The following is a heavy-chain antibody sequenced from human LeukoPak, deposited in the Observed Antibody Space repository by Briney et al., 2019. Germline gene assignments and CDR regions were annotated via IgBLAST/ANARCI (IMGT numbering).Heavy chain of an antibody. CDR1: GFTFSSYS. D-gene: IGHD3-9*01. V-gene: IGHV3-48*02. CDR3: ARDRDWAFDY. CDR2: IRVGSSTTI. J-gene: IGHJ4*02. Sequence: GGSLRLSCAASGFTFSSYSMNWVRQAPGKGLEWVSYIRVGSSTTIYYADSVKGRFTISRDNAKNSLSLQMNSLRDEDTAVYYCARDRDWAFDYWGQGTLVTVSS.